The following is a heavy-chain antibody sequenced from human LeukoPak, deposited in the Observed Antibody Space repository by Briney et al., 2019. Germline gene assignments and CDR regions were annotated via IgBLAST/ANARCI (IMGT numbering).Heavy chain of an antibody. D-gene: IGHD3-3*01. Sequence: ASVKVSCKASGYTFTSYDINWVRQATGQGLEWMGWMNPNSGNTGYAQKFQGRVTMTRNTSISTAYMELSSLRSEDTAVYYCARRPPGGRRYYDFWSGNRGYYYCMDVWGKGTTVTVSS. CDR2: MNPNSGNT. J-gene: IGHJ6*03. CDR1: GYTFTSYD. CDR3: ARRPPGGRRYYDFWSGNRGYYYCMDV. V-gene: IGHV1-8*01.